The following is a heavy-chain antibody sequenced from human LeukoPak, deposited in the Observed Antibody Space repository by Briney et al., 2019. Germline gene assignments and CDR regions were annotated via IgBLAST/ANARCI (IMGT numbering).Heavy chain of an antibody. CDR1: GFTFSSYS. Sequence: PGGSLRLSCAASGFTFSSYSMNWVRQAPGKGLEWVSSISSSSSYIYYADSVKGRFTISRDNAKNSLYLQMNSLRAEDTAVYYCARGWGSDTAMVWYYYYMDVWGKGTTVTVSS. V-gene: IGHV3-21*01. J-gene: IGHJ6*03. D-gene: IGHD5-18*01. CDR3: ARGWGSDTAMVWYYYYMDV. CDR2: ISSSSSYI.